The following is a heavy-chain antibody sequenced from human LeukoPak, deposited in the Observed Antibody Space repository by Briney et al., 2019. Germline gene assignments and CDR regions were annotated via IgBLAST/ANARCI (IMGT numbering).Heavy chain of an antibody. J-gene: IGHJ4*02. CDR1: GFTFSSYW. D-gene: IGHD2-15*01. Sequence: GGSLRLSCAASGFTFSSYWMTWVRQAPGKGLEWVANIKQDGSEKYYVDSVKGRFTISRDNAKNSLFLQMNSLRAEDTAVYYCAKDLGRYCSGGSCFNFDYWGQGTLVTVSS. CDR3: AKDLGRYCSGGSCFNFDY. V-gene: IGHV3-7*01. CDR2: IKQDGSEK.